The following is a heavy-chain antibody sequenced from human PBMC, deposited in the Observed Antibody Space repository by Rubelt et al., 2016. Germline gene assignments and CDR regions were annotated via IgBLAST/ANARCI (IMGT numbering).Heavy chain of an antibody. CDR1: GGSISSYY. V-gene: IGHV4-34*10. CDR2: INHSGST. D-gene: IGHD6-13*01. CDR3: ARGQIGVAGARWDD. Sequence: QVQLQESGPGLVKPSETLSLTCPVSGGSISSYYWSWIRQPPGKGLEWIGEINHSGSTNYNPSLKGRVTMSGETANNQFDRKMSAVTAADMDVYYWARGQIGVAGARWDDWGQGNLVTVSS. J-gene: IGHJ4*02.